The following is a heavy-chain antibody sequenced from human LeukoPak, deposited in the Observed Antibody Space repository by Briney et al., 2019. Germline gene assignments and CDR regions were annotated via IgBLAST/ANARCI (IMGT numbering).Heavy chain of an antibody. CDR2: ISGSGGST. Sequence: GGSLRLSCAASGFTFSSYSMNWVRQAPGKGLEWVSAISGSGGSTYYADSVKGRFTISRDNSKNTLYLQMNSLRAEDTAVYYCAKDSWQLGQLDYWGQGTLVTVSS. J-gene: IGHJ4*02. CDR1: GFTFSSYS. CDR3: AKDSWQLGQLDY. V-gene: IGHV3-23*01. D-gene: IGHD6-6*01.